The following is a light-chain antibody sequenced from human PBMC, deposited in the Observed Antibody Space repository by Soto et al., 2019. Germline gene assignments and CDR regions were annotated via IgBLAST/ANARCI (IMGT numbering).Light chain of an antibody. CDR1: QGISSY. CDR2: AAS. J-gene: IGKJ5*01. Sequence: AIRMTQSPSSLPASTGDRVTITCRASQGISSYLAWYQQKPGKAPKLLIYAASTLQSGVPSRFSGSGSGTDFTLTISCLQSEDFATYYCQQYYSYLSITFGQGTRLEIK. CDR3: QQYYSYLSIT. V-gene: IGKV1-8*01.